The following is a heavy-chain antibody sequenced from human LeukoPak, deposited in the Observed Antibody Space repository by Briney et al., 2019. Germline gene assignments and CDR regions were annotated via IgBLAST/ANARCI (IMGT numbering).Heavy chain of an antibody. V-gene: IGHV1-18*04. CDR2: ISGYNGHT. D-gene: IGHD5-18*01. Sequence: ASVKVSCTASGNAFSDHGVNWVRQAPGQGLEWMGWISGYNGHTSYAQKFQGRVMVTTDRSTNTAYLELRSLRSDDTAVYYCARVPNPRNTYGYNDKWGQGTLVTVSS. CDR1: GNAFSDHG. CDR3: ARVPNPRNTYGYNDK. J-gene: IGHJ4*02.